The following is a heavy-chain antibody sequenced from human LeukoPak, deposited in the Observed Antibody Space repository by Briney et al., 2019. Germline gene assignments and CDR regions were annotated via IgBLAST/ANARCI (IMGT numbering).Heavy chain of an antibody. Sequence: RASVKVSCKASGYTFTHYYIHWVRQAPGQGLEWMRKINPSGGTTDYAQKFQGRVTLTRDTSTSTVYMELSSLRSEDTAVYYCARSPYTYGSLFYLDNWGQGTLVTVSS. J-gene: IGHJ4*02. CDR2: INPSGGTT. CDR3: ARSPYTYGSLFYLDN. V-gene: IGHV1-46*01. CDR1: GYTFTHYY. D-gene: IGHD5-18*01.